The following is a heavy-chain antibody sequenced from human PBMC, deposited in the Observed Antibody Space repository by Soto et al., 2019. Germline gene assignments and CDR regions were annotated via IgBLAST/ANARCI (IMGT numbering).Heavy chain of an antibody. CDR1: GGSFSGYY. V-gene: IGHV4-34*01. CDR3: ARAIYCSGGSCFYDAFDI. CDR2: INHSGST. J-gene: IGHJ3*02. D-gene: IGHD2-15*01. Sequence: QVQLQQWGAGLLKPSETLSLTCAVYGGSFSGYYWSWIRQPPGQGLEWIGEINHSGSTNYNPSLTSRVTISVDTSKNQFSLKLSSVTAAETAVYYFARAIYCSGGSCFYDAFDIWGQGTMVTVSS.